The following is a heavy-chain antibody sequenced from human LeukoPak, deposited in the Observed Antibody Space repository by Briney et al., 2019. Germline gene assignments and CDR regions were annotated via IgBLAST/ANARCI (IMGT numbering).Heavy chain of an antibody. Sequence: SETLSLTCTVSGVSIRSNEWTWLRPPPGKGREGVGFIYYSGSTNYNPSLNSRVTISVTTSKNQFSLKLSSVTAADTAVYYCARVESYGPGVLGYWGHGTLVTVSS. CDR1: GVSIRSNE. J-gene: IGHJ4*03. CDR3: ARVESYGPGVLGY. CDR2: IYYSGST. V-gene: IGHV4-59*01. D-gene: IGHD3-10*02.